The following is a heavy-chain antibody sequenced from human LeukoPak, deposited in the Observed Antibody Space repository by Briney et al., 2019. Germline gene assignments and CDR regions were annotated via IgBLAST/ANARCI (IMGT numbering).Heavy chain of an antibody. D-gene: IGHD3-3*01. V-gene: IGHV3-43*02. CDR2: ISGDGGST. CDR3: AKDPYYDFWSGGAGAFDI. CDR1: GFTFDDYA. Sequence: GGSLRLSCAASGFTFDDYAMHWVRQAPGKGLEWVSLISGDGGSTYYADSVKGRFTISRDNSKNSLYLQINSLRTEDTALYYCAKDPYYDFWSGGAGAFDIWGQGTMVTVSS. J-gene: IGHJ3*02.